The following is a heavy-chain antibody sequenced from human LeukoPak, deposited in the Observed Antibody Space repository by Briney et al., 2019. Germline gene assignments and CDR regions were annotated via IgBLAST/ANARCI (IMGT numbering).Heavy chain of an antibody. V-gene: IGHV4-34*01. Sequence: SETLSLTCTVSGGSINSYYWSWIRQPPGKGLEWIGEINHSGSTNYNPSLKCRVTISVDTSRNQFSLKLSSVTAADTAVYYCARIRFDYYYYMDVWGKGTTVTVSS. CDR2: INHSGST. CDR1: GGSINSYY. D-gene: IGHD3-16*01. J-gene: IGHJ6*03. CDR3: ARIRFDYYYYMDV.